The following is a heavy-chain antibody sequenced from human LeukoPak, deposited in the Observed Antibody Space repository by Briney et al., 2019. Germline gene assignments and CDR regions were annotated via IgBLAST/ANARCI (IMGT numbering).Heavy chain of an antibody. CDR1: GFTLSAYT. Sequence: PGGSLRLSCTASGFTLSAYTMSWVRQAPGKGLEWVAKMKEDGTDESYVDSVKGRFTISGENAKNSLYLQMNSLRAEDTAVYYCARGGQSRFDSWGQGTLVTVSS. CDR2: MKEDGTDE. V-gene: IGHV3-7*01. J-gene: IGHJ4*02. D-gene: IGHD2-15*01. CDR3: ARGGQSRFDS.